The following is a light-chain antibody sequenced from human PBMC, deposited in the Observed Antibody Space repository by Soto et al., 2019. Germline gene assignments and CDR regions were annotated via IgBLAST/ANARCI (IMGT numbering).Light chain of an antibody. CDR2: DAS. Sequence: DIQMTQSPSSLSASVGDRVTITCQASQDISNYLNWYQQKPGKAPKLLIYDASNLETGVSSRFSGRGSGTDFTFTISSPQPEDIATYYCQQYDNLTPTFGQGTKVEIK. J-gene: IGKJ1*01. CDR1: QDISNY. V-gene: IGKV1-33*01. CDR3: QQYDNLTPT.